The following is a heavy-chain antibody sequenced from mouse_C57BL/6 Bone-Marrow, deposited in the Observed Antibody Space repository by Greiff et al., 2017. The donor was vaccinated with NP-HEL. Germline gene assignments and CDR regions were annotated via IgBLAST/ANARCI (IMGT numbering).Heavy chain of an antibody. Sequence: QVQLQQPGAELVRPGTSVKLSCKASGYTFTSYWMHWVKQRPGQGLEWIGVIDPSDSYTNYNQKFKGKATLTVDTSSSTAYMQLSSLTSGDSAVYYCARSEGYGNLWGQGTLVTVSA. J-gene: IGHJ3*01. CDR2: IDPSDSYT. CDR3: ARSEGYGNL. D-gene: IGHD2-1*01. V-gene: IGHV1-59*01. CDR1: GYTFTSYW.